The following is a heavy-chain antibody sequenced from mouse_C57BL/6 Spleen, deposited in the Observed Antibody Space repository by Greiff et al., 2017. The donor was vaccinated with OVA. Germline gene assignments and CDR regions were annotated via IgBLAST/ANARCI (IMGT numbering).Heavy chain of an antibody. CDR2: INPSNGGT. CDR1: GYTFTSYW. V-gene: IGHV1-53*01. CDR3: ASFDYYGSSYGYFDV. J-gene: IGHJ1*03. D-gene: IGHD1-1*01. Sequence: LQPGTELVKPGASVKLSCKASGYTFTSYWMHWVKQRPGQGLEWIGNINPSNGGTNYNEKFKRKATLTVDKSSSTAYMQLSSLTSEGSAVYDCASFDYYGSSYGYFDVWGTGTTVTVSS.